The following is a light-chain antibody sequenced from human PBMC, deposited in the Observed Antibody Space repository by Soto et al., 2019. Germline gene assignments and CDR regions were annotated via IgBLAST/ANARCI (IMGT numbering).Light chain of an antibody. Sequence: QSVLTQPPSVSAAPGQPVAISCAGSSSNLGNNFVSWYQQLPGTAPKRLIFDNDKRPPGIPDRFAGSKSGTSATLGSTGLRTGDEADYDGGTGDSRLSAVVFGGGTKLTVL. V-gene: IGLV1-51*01. CDR2: DND. J-gene: IGLJ2*01. CDR1: SSNLGNNF. CDR3: GTGDSRLSAVV.